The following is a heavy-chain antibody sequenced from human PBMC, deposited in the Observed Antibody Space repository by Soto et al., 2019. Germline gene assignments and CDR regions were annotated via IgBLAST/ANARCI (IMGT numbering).Heavy chain of an antibody. D-gene: IGHD3-9*01. CDR1: GFPFSTHA. Sequence: PGGSLRLSCAASGFPFSTHAMSWVRQAPGKGLEWVSAISGSGGSTYYADFVKGRFTISRDNSKNTLFLQMNSLRAEDTAVYYCAKLDDYYDILTGYYGPFDYWGQGTLVTVSS. J-gene: IGHJ4*02. CDR2: ISGSGGST. CDR3: AKLDDYYDILTGYYGPFDY. V-gene: IGHV3-23*01.